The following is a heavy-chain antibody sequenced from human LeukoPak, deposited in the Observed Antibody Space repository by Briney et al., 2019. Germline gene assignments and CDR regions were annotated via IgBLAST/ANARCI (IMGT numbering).Heavy chain of an antibody. CDR1: GGSISSSNW. Sequence: SETLSLTCAVSGGSISSSNWWSWVRQPPGKGLEWIGEIYHSGSTNYNPSLKSRVTISVDKSKNQFSLKLSSVTAADTAVYYCARAGGAYCGGDCSNDAFDIWGQGTMVTVSS. D-gene: IGHD2-21*02. J-gene: IGHJ3*02. CDR3: ARAGGAYCGGDCSNDAFDI. CDR2: IYHSGST. V-gene: IGHV4-4*02.